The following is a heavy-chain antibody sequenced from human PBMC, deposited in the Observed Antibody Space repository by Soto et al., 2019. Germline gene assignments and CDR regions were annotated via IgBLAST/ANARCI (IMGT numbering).Heavy chain of an antibody. CDR1: GFTFSDYY. CDR2: ISSSGSTI. V-gene: IGHV3-11*01. CDR3: ARDRHDYIWGSEDAFDI. J-gene: IGHJ3*02. Sequence: GGSLRLSCAASGFTFSDYYMSWIRQAPGKGLEWVSYISSSGSTIYYADSVKGRFTISRDNAKNSLYLQMNSLRAEDTAVYYCARDRHDYIWGSEDAFDIWGQGTMVTVSS. D-gene: IGHD3-16*01.